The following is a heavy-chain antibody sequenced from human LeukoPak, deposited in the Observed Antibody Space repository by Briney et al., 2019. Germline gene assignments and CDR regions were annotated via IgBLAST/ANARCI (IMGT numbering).Heavy chain of an antibody. CDR3: TRLYDGSGTYYNGDY. CDR2: IRSNYAT. J-gene: IGHJ4*02. CDR1: GFTFSGSA. Sequence: GGSLRLSCAGSGFTFSGSAIHWVRQASGKGLERVGRIRSNYATTYAASMKGRFTISRDDSQNTAYLQINSLKTEDTAVYYCTRLYDGSGTYYNGDYWGQGTLVTVSS. D-gene: IGHD3-10*01. V-gene: IGHV3-73*01.